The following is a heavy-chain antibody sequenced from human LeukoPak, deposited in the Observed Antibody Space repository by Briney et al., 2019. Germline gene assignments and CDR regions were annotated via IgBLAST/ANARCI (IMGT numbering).Heavy chain of an antibody. D-gene: IGHD2-21*01. J-gene: IGHJ4*02. Sequence: GGSLRLSCAASGFTVSSNYMSWVRQAPGKGLEWVSSISNTASYIYYADSVKGRFTISRDNAKNSLYLQMNSLRAEDTAVYYCARGLCGGDCYDYWGQGTLVTVSS. V-gene: IGHV3-21*01. CDR1: GFTVSSNY. CDR2: ISNTASYI. CDR3: ARGLCGGDCYDY.